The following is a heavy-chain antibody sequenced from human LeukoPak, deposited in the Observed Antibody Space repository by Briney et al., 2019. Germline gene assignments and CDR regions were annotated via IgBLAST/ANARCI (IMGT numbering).Heavy chain of an antibody. Sequence: GGSLRLSCAASGFSFSSSWMQWVRQAPGKGLVWVSRLSSDGTTTSYADSVGGRFTISRDNTKNTLYLQMNSLRVEDTAVYYCARSLDNCFDYWGRGTLVTVST. J-gene: IGHJ4*02. CDR2: LSSDGTTT. V-gene: IGHV3-74*01. D-gene: IGHD1-1*01. CDR3: ARSLDNCFDY. CDR1: GFSFSSSW.